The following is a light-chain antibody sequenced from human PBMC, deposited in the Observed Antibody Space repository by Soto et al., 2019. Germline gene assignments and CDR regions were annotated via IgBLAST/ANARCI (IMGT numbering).Light chain of an antibody. CDR2: SAS. CDR1: QGIRDA. J-gene: IGKJ2*01. V-gene: IGKV1-17*01. Sequence: DIQMTQSPSSLSASVGDRVTITCRASQGIRDALGWYQQKPGKVPKRLIYSASSLQRGVPSRFSGSGSETAFTLTINSLQPEDFATYYCLQHSDYPFTFGQGTRLEI. CDR3: LQHSDYPFT.